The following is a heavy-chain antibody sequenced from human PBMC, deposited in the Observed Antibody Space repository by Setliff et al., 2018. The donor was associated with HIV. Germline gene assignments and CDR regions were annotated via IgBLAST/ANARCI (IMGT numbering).Heavy chain of an antibody. V-gene: IGHV4-59*01. CDR2: IYYSGST. Sequence: PSETLSLTCTVSGGSISRYYWSWIRQPPGKGLEWIGYIYYSGSTNYNPSLKSRVTISVDTFKNQFSLKLTSVTAADTAVYYCARGPSLQTTLFDYWGQGTLVTVSS. CDR3: ARGPSLQTTLFDY. J-gene: IGHJ4*02. CDR1: GGSISRYY.